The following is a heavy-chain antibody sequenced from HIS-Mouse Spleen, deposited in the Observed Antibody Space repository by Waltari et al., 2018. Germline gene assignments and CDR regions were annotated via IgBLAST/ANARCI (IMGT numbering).Heavy chain of an antibody. D-gene: IGHD6-13*01. V-gene: IGHV3-7*01. CDR3: ARLPGYSSSWYYFDY. J-gene: IGHJ4*02. Sequence: EVQLVESGGGLVQPGGSLRLSCAASGFTFSSYWMSWVRQAPGKRQEWVANIKQDGSGKYNVEVVKGRFTISRDNARNSLYLQMNSLRAEDTAVYYCARLPGYSSSWYYFDYWGQGTLVTVSS. CDR1: GFTFSSYW. CDR2: IKQDGSGK.